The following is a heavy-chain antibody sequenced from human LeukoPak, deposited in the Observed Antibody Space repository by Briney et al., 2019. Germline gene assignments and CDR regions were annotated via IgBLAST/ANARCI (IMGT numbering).Heavy chain of an antibody. CDR2: ISGSGGST. CDR1: GFTFSSYA. J-gene: IGHJ4*02. V-gene: IGHV3-23*01. CDR3: AKDPNYYGSGSYDY. D-gene: IGHD3-10*01. Sequence: AGGSLRLSCAASGFTFSSYAMSWVRQAPGKGLEWVSAISGSGGSTYYADSVKGRFTISRDNSKNTLYLQMNSLRAEDTAVYYCAKDPNYYGSGSYDYWGQGTLVTVSS.